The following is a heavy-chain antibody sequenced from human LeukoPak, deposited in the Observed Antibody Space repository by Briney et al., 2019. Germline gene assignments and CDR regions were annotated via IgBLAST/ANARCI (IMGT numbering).Heavy chain of an antibody. Sequence: GGSPRLSCTASGFTFSSYWMTWVRQAPGKGLEWVANIKQDGSEKYYVDSVKGRFTISRDNAKNSLYLQMNSLRADDTAIYYCARSNLDGDYGDYRPYDYWGQGTLVTVSS. D-gene: IGHD4-17*01. J-gene: IGHJ4*02. CDR3: ARSNLDGDYGDYRPYDY. CDR1: GFTFSSYW. CDR2: IKQDGSEK. V-gene: IGHV3-7*01.